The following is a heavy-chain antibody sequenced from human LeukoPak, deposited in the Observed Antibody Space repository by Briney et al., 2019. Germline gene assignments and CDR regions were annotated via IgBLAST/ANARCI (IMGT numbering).Heavy chain of an antibody. CDR3: GRGGSSSELSRFDY. D-gene: IGHD6-6*01. J-gene: IGHJ4*02. Sequence: SETLSLTCTVSGGSISSGGYYWSWIRQPPGKGLEWIGYIYYSGSTNYNPSLKSRVTISVDTSKNEFSLNLSSVTAADTAVYYCGRGGSSSELSRFDYWGQGILVTVSS. V-gene: IGHV4-61*08. CDR1: GGSISSGGYY. CDR2: IYYSGST.